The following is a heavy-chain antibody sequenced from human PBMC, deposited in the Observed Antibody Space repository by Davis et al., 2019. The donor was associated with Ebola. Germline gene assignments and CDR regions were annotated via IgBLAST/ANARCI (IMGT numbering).Heavy chain of an antibody. CDR1: GFTFGTHW. Sequence: GESLKISCAASGFTFGTHWMHWVRQAPGKGLVWVSRINSDGSATNYVDSVNGRFTISRDNAKNTAYLQMTSLRVEDTALYYCARDIHWARGDWGQGTLVTVSS. D-gene: IGHD7-27*01. CDR3: ARDIHWARGD. V-gene: IGHV3-74*01. J-gene: IGHJ4*02. CDR2: INSDGSAT.